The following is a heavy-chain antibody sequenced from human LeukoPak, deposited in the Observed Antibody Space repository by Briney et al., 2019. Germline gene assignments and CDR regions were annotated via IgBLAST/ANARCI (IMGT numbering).Heavy chain of an antibody. CDR1: GFTFDDYA. Sequence: PGGSLRLSCAASGFTFDDYAMHWVRQAPGKGLEWVSGISWNSGSMGYADSVKGRFTISRDNAKNSLYLQMNSLRAEDMALYYCAKAIGYDLQAGLDYWGQGTLVTVSS. J-gene: IGHJ4*02. CDR2: ISWNSGSM. V-gene: IGHV3-9*03. D-gene: IGHD6-13*01. CDR3: AKAIGYDLQAGLDY.